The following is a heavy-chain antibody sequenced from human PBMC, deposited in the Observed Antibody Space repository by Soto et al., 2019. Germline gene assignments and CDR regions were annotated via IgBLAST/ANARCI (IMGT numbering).Heavy chain of an antibody. D-gene: IGHD5-18*01. CDR3: ARGRYNYGYYFDY. CDR1: GGSIYSGTYY. J-gene: IGHJ4*02. CDR2: IYDSGTT. Sequence: SETLSLTCTVPGGSIYSGTYYWSWVRQHPGKGLEWIGYIYDSGTTYYNPSLKSRLTISVDTSKSQFSLTLTSVTATDTAVYYCARGRYNYGYYFDYWGQGTLVTVSS. V-gene: IGHV4-31*03.